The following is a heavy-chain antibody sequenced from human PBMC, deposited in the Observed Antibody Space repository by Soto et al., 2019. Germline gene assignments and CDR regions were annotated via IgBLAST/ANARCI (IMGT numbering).Heavy chain of an antibody. J-gene: IGHJ6*02. CDR3: VRGQPHRITLFEVVIRSYDYGMDV. Sequence: SETLSLTCAVYGVSFTGYYWTWIRQTPGKGLEWIGEINYRGSTYYNPSLESRITMAVDTSKNQFSLKLSSVTAADTAVYFCVRGQPHRITLFEVVIRSYDYGMDVLGQGTTVTVSS. D-gene: IGHD3-3*01. CDR1: GVSFTGYY. CDR2: INYRGST. V-gene: IGHV4-34*01.